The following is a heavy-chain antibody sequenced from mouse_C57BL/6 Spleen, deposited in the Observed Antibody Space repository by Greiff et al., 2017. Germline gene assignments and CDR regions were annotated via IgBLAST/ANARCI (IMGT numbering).Heavy chain of an antibody. CDR2: IWRGGST. D-gene: IGHD3-2*02. CDR3: AKTAQADSFYAMDY. V-gene: IGHV2-5*01. J-gene: IGHJ4*01. CDR1: GFSLTSYG. Sequence: VKVVESGPGLVQPSQSLSITCTVSGFSLTSYGVHWVRQSPGKGLEWLGVIWRGGSTDYNAAFMSRLSITKDNSKSQVFFKMNSLQADDTAIYYCAKTAQADSFYAMDYWGQGTSVTVSS.